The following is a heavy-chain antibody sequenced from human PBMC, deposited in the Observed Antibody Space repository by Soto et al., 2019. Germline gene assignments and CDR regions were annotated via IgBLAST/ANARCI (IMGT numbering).Heavy chain of an antibody. D-gene: IGHD5-12*01. Sequence: PGGSLRLSCAASGFTFSSYGMHWVRQAPGKGLEWVAVIWYDGSNKYYADSVKGRFTISRDNSKNTLYLQMNSLRAEDTAVYYCARDPGPWMVHGYFDYRGQGTLVTVSS. CDR1: GFTFSSYG. CDR3: ARDPGPWMVHGYFDY. V-gene: IGHV3-33*01. CDR2: IWYDGSNK. J-gene: IGHJ4*02.